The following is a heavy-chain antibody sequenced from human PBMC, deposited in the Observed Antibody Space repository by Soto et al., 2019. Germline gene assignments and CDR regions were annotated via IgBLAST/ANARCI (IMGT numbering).Heavy chain of an antibody. J-gene: IGHJ6*03. CDR2: ISAYNGNT. CDR3: ARGDRGYMDV. D-gene: IGHD3-22*01. V-gene: IGHV1-18*01. CDR1: GYTFTSYG. Sequence: ASVKVSCKASGYTFTSYGISWVRQAPGQGLEWMGWISAYNGNTNYAQKLQGRVTMTRNTSISTAYMELSSLRSEDTAVYYCARGDRGYMDVWGKGTTVTVSS.